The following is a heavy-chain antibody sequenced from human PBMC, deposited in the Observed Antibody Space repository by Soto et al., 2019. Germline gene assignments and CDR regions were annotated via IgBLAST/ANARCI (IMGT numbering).Heavy chain of an antibody. CDR3: ARHSSFCIGGSCYESLDYYYYYYMDV. V-gene: IGHV5-51*01. D-gene: IGHD2-15*01. CDR2: IYPGDSDT. J-gene: IGHJ6*03. Sequence: GESLKISCKGSGYSFTSYWIGWVRQMPGKGLEWMGIIYPGDSDTRYSPSFQGQVTISADKSISTAYLQWSSLKASDTAMYYCARHSSFCIGGSCYESLDYYYYYYMDVWGKGTTVTVSS. CDR1: GYSFTSYW.